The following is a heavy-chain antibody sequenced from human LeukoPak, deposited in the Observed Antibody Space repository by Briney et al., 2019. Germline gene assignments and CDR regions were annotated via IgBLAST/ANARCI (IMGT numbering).Heavy chain of an antibody. J-gene: IGHJ4*02. CDR3: AREATGDLDY. CDR2: IKHDGTEK. D-gene: IGHD5-12*01. CDR1: GFTFSGYW. Sequence: GGPLRLPCAASGFTFSGYWMTWVRQAPGKGLEWVAYIKHDGTEKSYVDSVKGRFTISRDNAKNSLYLQMNSLRAEDTAMYYCAREATGDLDYWGQGTLVTVSS. V-gene: IGHV3-7*01.